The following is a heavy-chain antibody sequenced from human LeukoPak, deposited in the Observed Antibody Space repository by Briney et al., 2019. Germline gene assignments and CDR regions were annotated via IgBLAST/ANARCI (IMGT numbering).Heavy chain of an antibody. J-gene: IGHJ4*02. CDR3: AREAAAGTFDY. D-gene: IGHD6-13*01. V-gene: IGHV1-8*03. CDR1: GYTFTSYD. CDR2: MNTNSGNT. Sequence: ASVTVSCKASGYTFTSYDINWVRQATGQGLEWMGWMNTNSGNTGYAQKIQGRVTITRNTSISTAYMELSSLRSEDTPVYYCAREAAAGTFDYWGQGTLVTVSS.